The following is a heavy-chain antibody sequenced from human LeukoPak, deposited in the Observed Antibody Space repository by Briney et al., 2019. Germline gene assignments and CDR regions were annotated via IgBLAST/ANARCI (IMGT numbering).Heavy chain of an antibody. J-gene: IGHJ5*01. Sequence: GESLRISCKGSGFNFTAYWIAWVRQMPGKGLEWMGISHPINSDTKYSPSFQGQVTISADKSSSTAYLQWNSLKASDTAMYYCARHQYYYDSSGNYGWFDSWGQGTLVTVSS. CDR2: SHPINSDT. CDR3: ARHQYYYDSSGNYGWFDS. V-gene: IGHV5-51*01. CDR1: GFNFTAYW. D-gene: IGHD3-22*01.